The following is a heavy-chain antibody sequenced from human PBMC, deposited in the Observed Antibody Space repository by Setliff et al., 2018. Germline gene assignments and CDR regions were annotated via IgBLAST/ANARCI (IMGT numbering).Heavy chain of an antibody. V-gene: IGHV3-30*04. CDR3: ARDLTSSWYAGSAY. J-gene: IGHJ4*02. Sequence: LRLPCEASGFTFRHYPMHWVRQAPGKGLEWVAVILYDGSNEYYADSVKGRFTISRDNSKDTLYLQMNSLRVDDTAVYYCARDLTSSWYAGSAYWGQGTLVTVSS. D-gene: IGHD6-13*01. CDR1: GFTFRHYP. CDR2: ILYDGSNE.